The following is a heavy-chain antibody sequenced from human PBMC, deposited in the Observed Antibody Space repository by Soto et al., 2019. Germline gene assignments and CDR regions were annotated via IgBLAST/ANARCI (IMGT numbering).Heavy chain of an antibody. CDR2: INSAGSST. V-gene: IGHV3-74*01. Sequence: EVQLVESGGGLVQPGGSLRLSCAASGFTFSSYWIHWVRQAPGKGLVWVSRINSAGSSTSYADAVKGRFTISRDNAKNTLYLQMNSLRAEDTAVYYCARGGYYSADWFDPWGQGTLVTVSS. CDR3: ARGGYYSADWFDP. D-gene: IGHD3-22*01. CDR1: GFTFSSYW. J-gene: IGHJ5*02.